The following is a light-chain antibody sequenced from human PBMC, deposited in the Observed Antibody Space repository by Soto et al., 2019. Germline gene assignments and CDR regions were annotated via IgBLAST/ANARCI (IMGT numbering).Light chain of an antibody. J-gene: IGLJ2*01. V-gene: IGLV1-44*01. CDR1: SSNIGSNT. Sequence: QSLLTQPPSASGTPGLRVTISCSGSSSNIGSNTVNWYQQLPGTAPKLVIYSNNQRPSGVPDRFSGSKSGTSASLAISGLQSEDEADYYCVAWDDSLNGYVVFGGGTKVTVL. CDR3: VAWDDSLNGYVV. CDR2: SNN.